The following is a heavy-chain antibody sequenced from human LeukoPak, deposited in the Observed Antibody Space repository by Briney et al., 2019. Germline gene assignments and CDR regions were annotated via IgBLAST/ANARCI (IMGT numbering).Heavy chain of an antibody. V-gene: IGHV4-39*01. CDR2: IHYSGST. J-gene: IGHJ4*02. CDR1: GGSISSSSYY. Sequence: SETLSLTCTVSGGSISSSSYYWGWVRQPPGKGLEWIGSIHYSGSTHNNSSLKSRISMSVDTSKNEFSLNLSSVTAADTGIYFCASIRGGLVDSWGQGTLVTVSS. D-gene: IGHD4-23*01. CDR3: ASIRGGLVDS.